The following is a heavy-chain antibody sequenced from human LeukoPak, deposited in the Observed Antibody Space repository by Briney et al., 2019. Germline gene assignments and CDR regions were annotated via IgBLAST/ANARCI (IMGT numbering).Heavy chain of an antibody. CDR2: ISSSSSYT. Sequence: PGGSLRLSCAASGFTFSDYYMSWIRQAPGKGLEWVSYISSSSSYTNYADSAKGRFTISRDNAKNSLYLQMNSLRAEDTAVYYCARSIGYDIVGCGYWGQGTLVTVSS. CDR3: ARSIGYDIVGCGY. CDR1: GFTFSDYY. D-gene: IGHD2-15*01. J-gene: IGHJ4*02. V-gene: IGHV3-11*03.